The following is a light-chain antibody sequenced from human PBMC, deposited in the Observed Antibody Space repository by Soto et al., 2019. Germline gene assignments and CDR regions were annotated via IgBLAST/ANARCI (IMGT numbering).Light chain of an antibody. CDR1: QSVGSN. CDR3: QQYNDWPLT. J-gene: IGKJ4*01. CDR2: GAS. Sequence: EILLTQSPATLSMSPGERATLSSRARQSVGSNLAWYQQQPGHAPRLLVYGASTRATEIPARFSCSGSGTEFTHTISSLQSEDFAVYYCQQYNDWPLTFGGGTKVQIK. V-gene: IGKV3-15*01.